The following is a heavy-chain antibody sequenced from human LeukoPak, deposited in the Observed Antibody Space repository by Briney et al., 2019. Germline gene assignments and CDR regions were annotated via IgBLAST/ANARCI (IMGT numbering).Heavy chain of an antibody. CDR1: GYSFTTYW. J-gene: IGHJ4*02. CDR2: IYPGYSDA. CDR3: ASRPSSGGSYQVDY. D-gene: IGHD2-15*01. Sequence: GESLKISCKGSGYSFTTYWIAWVRQLPGKGLEWMGLIYPGYSDAKYSPSFQGQVTFSVDKSISTAYLQWSSLKASDTAIYYCASRPSSGGSYQVDYWGQGTLVTVSS. V-gene: IGHV5-51*01.